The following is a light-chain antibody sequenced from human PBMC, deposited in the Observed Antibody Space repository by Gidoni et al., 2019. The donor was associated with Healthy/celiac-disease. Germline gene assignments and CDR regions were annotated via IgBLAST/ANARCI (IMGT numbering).Light chain of an antibody. V-gene: IGKV2-30*01. CDR3: MQRTHWPPVT. CDR2: YVS. J-gene: IGKJ1*01. Sequence: DGVMTKSTPSLHATLGQPASIACRPSQSLVYSDGNTYLNWFQQMPCQSPRRLIYYVSKRVSGGPDRFRGSRSGADFTLKIISVEAEDVGVYYCMQRTHWPPVTFGQGTKVEIK. CDR1: QSLVYSDGNTY.